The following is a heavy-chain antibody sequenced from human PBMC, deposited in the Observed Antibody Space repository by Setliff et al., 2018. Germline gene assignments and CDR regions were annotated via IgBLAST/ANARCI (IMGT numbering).Heavy chain of an antibody. J-gene: IGHJ3*01. CDR2: INQSGGG. CDR1: GESFDTYY. Sequence: SETLSLTCNVFGESFDTYYWSWIRQPPGKGLEWFGEINQSGGGDYNPSFKGRVTISVDTSKKQFSLTLRYVTAADTALHYCRQAVVGRDVFDVWGQGTVVTVSS. CDR3: RQAVVGRDVFDV. V-gene: IGHV4-34*01. D-gene: IGHD1-1*01.